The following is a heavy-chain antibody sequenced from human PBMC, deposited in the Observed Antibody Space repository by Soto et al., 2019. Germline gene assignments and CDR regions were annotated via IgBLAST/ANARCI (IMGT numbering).Heavy chain of an antibody. D-gene: IGHD6-6*01. CDR1: GFTFSSYW. CDR2: IKTDGSRT. V-gene: IGHV3-74*01. Sequence: GGSLRLSCVASGFTFSSYWMHWVRQAPGKGLVWVSRIKTDGSRTNYADSVKGRFTISRNNAENTLYLQMNSLRAEDTAVYYCERDQSIGARFDLWGQGTLATVSS. J-gene: IGHJ4*02. CDR3: ERDQSIGARFDL.